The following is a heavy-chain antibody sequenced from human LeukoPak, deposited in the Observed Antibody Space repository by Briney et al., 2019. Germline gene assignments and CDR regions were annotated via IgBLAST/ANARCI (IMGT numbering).Heavy chain of an antibody. CDR3: ARLNSGSSNTLDP. CDR2: ISYSGST. Sequence: SETLSLTCAVSGDSISSSNWWSWVRQPPGKGLEWIGEISYSGSTNSNPPLKSRVTISIDRSKKQFSLKLTSVTAADTAVYYCARLNSGSSNTLDPWGQGTLVTVSS. V-gene: IGHV4-4*02. CDR1: GDSISSSNW. D-gene: IGHD6-19*01. J-gene: IGHJ5*02.